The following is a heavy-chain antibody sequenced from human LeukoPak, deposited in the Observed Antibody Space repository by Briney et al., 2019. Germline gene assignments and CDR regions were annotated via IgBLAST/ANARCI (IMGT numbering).Heavy chain of an antibody. CDR2: INTNTGNP. J-gene: IGHJ3*02. CDR3: ARDRITMVRGVITTRGRAFDI. V-gene: IGHV7-4-1*02. D-gene: IGHD3-10*01. Sequence: ASVKVSCKASGYTFTSYAMNWVRQAPGQGLEWMGWINTNTGNPTYAQGFTGRFVFSLDTSVSTAYLQISSLKAEDTAVYYCARDRITMVRGVITTRGRAFDIWGQGTMVTVSS. CDR1: GYTFTSYA.